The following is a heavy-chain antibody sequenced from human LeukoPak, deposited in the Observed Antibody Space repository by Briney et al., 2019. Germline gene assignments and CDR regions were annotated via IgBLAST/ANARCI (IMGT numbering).Heavy chain of an antibody. J-gene: IGHJ4*02. V-gene: IGHV3-48*04. CDR1: GFTFSSCS. Sequence: GGSLRLSCAASGFTFSSCSVNWVRQAPGKGLEWVSYISGSSSSIKYADSVKGRFTISRDNAKNSLYLQMNSLRAEDTAVYYCARDYDRSGYYIDLDYWGQGTLVTASS. D-gene: IGHD3-22*01. CDR3: ARDYDRSGYYIDLDY. CDR2: ISGSSSSI.